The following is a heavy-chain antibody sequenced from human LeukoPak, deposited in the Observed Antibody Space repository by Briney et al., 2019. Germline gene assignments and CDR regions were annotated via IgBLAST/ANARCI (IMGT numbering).Heavy chain of an antibody. CDR2: ISSSGSTI. CDR3: ARFQGSSSRLYYFDY. J-gene: IGHJ4*02. V-gene: IGHV3-11*01. D-gene: IGHD6-13*01. CDR1: GFTFSDYY. Sequence: GGSLRLSCAASGFTFSDYYMSWIRQAPGKGLEWVSYISSSGSTIYYADSVKGRFTISRDNAKNSLYLQMNSLRAEDTAVYYCARFQGSSSRLYYFDYWGQGTLVTVSS.